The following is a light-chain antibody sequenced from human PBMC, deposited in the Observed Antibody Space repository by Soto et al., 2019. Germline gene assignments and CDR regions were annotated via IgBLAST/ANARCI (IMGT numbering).Light chain of an antibody. CDR1: RSVSSN. Sequence: IVMTQSPATLSVSPGESCTPSRLASRSVSSNLAWYQQRTGQATRPLIYGASTRATDITTRFSGSGSGTEFILNISSLQSEVFAVYYCQQYSNWTRTFGPGPNV. CDR3: QQYSNWTRT. V-gene: IGKV3-15*01. J-gene: IGKJ1*01. CDR2: GAS.